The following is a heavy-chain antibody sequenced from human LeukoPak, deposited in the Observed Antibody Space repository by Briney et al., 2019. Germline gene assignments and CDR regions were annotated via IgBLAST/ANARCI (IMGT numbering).Heavy chain of an antibody. J-gene: IGHJ5*02. CDR3: ARGPITIFGVVTPSNWFDP. CDR2: INPSGGST. D-gene: IGHD3-3*01. V-gene: IGHV1-46*01. Sequence: ASVKVSCKASGYTFTSYYMHWVRQAPGQGLEWMGIINPSGGSTSYAQKFQGRVTMTTDTSTSTAYMELRSLRSDDTAVYYCARGPITIFGVVTPSNWFDPWGQGTLVTVSS. CDR1: GYTFTSYY.